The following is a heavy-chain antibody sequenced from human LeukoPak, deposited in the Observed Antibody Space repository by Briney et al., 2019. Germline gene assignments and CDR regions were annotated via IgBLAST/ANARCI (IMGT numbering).Heavy chain of an antibody. D-gene: IGHD3-22*01. V-gene: IGHV3-66*01. CDR2: IYSGGST. CDR3: ASGTYYYDSSGYWSTPFDY. Sequence: PGGSLRLSCAASGFTVSSNYMSWVRQAPGKGLEWVSVIYSGGSTYYADSVKGRFTISRDNSKNTLYLQMNSLRAEDTAVYYCASGTYYYDSSGYWSTPFDYWGQGTLVTVSS. J-gene: IGHJ4*02. CDR1: GFTVSSNY.